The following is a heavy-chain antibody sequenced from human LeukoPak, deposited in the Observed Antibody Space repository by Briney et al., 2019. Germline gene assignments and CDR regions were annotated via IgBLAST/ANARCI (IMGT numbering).Heavy chain of an antibody. CDR2: ISSSSSYI. CDR3: ASEVGATPDDY. V-gene: IGHV3-21*01. D-gene: IGHD1-26*01. CDR1: GFTFSSYS. J-gene: IGHJ4*02. Sequence: TGGSLRLSCAASGFTFSSYSMNWARQAPGKGLEWVSSISSSSSYIYYAVSVKGRFTISRDNAKNSLYLQMNSLRAEDTAVYYCASEVGATPDDYWGQGTLVTVSS.